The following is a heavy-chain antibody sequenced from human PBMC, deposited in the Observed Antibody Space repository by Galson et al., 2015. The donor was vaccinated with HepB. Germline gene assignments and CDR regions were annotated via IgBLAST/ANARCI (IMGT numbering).Heavy chain of an antibody. CDR3: ARSGGYNSIDY. D-gene: IGHD5-24*01. V-gene: IGHV5-51*01. CDR1: GYWFSRYW. Sequence: QSGAEVKQPGKSLEISCKGSGYWFSRYWIAWVRQMPGKGLEWMGIIFPDDSDTRYSPSFQGRVTISADKSVSTAYLQWSSLRASDTAMYYCARSGGYNSIDYWGQGTLVTVSS. CDR2: IFPDDSDT. J-gene: IGHJ4*02.